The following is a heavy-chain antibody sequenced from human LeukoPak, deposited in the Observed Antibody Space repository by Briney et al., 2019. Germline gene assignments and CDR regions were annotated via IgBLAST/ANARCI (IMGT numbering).Heavy chain of an antibody. CDR2: ITSGGTTM. V-gene: IGHV3-11*04. J-gene: IGHJ3*02. Sequence: GGSLRLSCVASGFKFSDSYMNWIRQAPGKGLEWISYITSGGTTMYYADSVKGRFTVSRDNAKNSLYLQMNSLRAEDTAVYYCARDAYFRIVGALIWGQGTMVTVSS. CDR1: GFKFSDSY. CDR3: ARDAYFRIVGALI. D-gene: IGHD1-26*01.